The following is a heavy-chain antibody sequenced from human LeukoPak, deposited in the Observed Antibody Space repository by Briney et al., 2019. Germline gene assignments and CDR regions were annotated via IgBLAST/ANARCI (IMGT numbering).Heavy chain of an antibody. J-gene: IGHJ4*02. CDR1: GFTFSGFY. CDR2: ISGSTIYI. V-gene: IGHV3-21*06. D-gene: IGHD2-15*01. Sequence: GGSLRLSCAASGFTFSGFYMNWVRQAPGKGLEWVSTISGSTIYIYYADSVKGRFPISRDNAKNSLSLQMNSLRAEDTAVYYCARVRCSRGTCYLDYWGQGTLVTVSS. CDR3: ARVRCSRGTCYLDY.